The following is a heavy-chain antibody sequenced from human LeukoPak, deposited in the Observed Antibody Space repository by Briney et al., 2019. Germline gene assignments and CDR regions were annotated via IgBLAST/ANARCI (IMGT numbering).Heavy chain of an antibody. CDR3: AREDDFWSGYYTSSMDV. V-gene: IGHV1-18*01. D-gene: IGHD3-3*01. J-gene: IGHJ6*03. Sequence: ASVKVSCKASGYTFTSYGISWVRQAPGQGLEWMGWISAYNGNTNYAQKLQGRVTMTTDTSTSTAYMELRSLRSDDTAVYYCAREDDFWSGYYTSSMDVWGKGTTVTVSS. CDR2: ISAYNGNT. CDR1: GYTFTSYG.